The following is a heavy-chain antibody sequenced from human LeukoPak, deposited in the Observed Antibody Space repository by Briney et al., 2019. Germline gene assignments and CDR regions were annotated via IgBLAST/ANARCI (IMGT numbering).Heavy chain of an antibody. D-gene: IGHD3-22*01. CDR3: AADFPDSSGYFGDY. Sequence: ASVKVSCKASGFTFTSSAMQWVRQARGQRLEWIGWIVVGSGNTNYAQKFQERVTITRDMSTGTAYMELSSRRSEDTAVYYCAADFPDSSGYFGDYWGQGTLVTVSS. J-gene: IGHJ4*02. CDR2: IVVGSGNT. V-gene: IGHV1-58*02. CDR1: GFTFTSSA.